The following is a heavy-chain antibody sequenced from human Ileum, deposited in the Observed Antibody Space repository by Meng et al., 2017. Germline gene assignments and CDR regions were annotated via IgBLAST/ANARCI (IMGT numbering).Heavy chain of an antibody. CDR3: AKDTSSILYYFAY. Sequence: SLKISCAASTFTFDDYAMHWVRQAPGKGLEWVSGISWNSGSIGYAVSVKGRFTISRDNAKNSLFLQMNSLRAEDTALYYCAKDTSSILYYFAYWGQGTLVTAS. V-gene: IGHV3-9*01. CDR1: TFTFDDYA. CDR2: ISWNSGSI. J-gene: IGHJ4*02. D-gene: IGHD6-13*01.